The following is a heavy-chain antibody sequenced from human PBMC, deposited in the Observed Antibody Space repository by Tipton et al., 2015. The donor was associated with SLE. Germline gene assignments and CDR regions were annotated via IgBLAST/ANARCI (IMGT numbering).Heavy chain of an antibody. Sequence: QLVQSGPEVKKPGASVKVSCKASGYTFTSFDINWVRQATGQGLEWMGWMNPNSGNTAYAQKFQGRVTMTRDTSISAAYMELSSLRSEDSAVYYWPRAPPQLCFDYWGQGTLVTVSS. CDR3: PRAPPQLCFDY. D-gene: IGHD3-16*01. V-gene: IGHV1-8*01. J-gene: IGHJ4*02. CDR2: MNPNSGNT. CDR1: GYTFTSFD.